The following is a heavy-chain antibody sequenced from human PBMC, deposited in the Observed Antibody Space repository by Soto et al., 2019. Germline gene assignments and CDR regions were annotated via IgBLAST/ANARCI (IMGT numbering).Heavy chain of an antibody. CDR1: GFTFSSYA. J-gene: IGHJ4*02. Sequence: GGSLRLSCAASGFTFSSYAMSWVRQAPGKGLEWVSAISGSGGSTYYADSVKGRFTISRDNSKNTLYLQMNSLRAEDTAVYYCAKDSWTYYDILTGYYDIDYWGQGTLVTVSS. V-gene: IGHV3-23*01. CDR2: ISGSGGST. CDR3: AKDSWTYYDILTGYYDIDY. D-gene: IGHD3-9*01.